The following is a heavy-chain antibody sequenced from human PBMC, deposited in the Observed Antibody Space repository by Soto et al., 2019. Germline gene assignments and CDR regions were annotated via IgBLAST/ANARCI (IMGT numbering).Heavy chain of an antibody. D-gene: IGHD3-22*01. CDR2: IYLSGST. V-gene: IGHV4-39*07. CDR3: ARGAYYYDSRGSHSFDY. CDR1: GGSVSSGSYY. Sequence: ASATLSRTCTVSGGSVSSGSYYWSWIRQPPGKGLEWIGSIYLSGSTYYNPSLKSRVTISVDRSKNQFSLKLSSVTAADTAVFYCARGAYYYDSRGSHSFDYWGQGTLVTVSS. J-gene: IGHJ4*02.